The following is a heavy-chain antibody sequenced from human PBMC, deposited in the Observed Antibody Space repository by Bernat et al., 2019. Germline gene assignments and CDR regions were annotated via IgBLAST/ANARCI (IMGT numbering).Heavy chain of an antibody. CDR3: ARDFQCSGGSCRPAFDI. CDR1: GYTFTSYD. J-gene: IGHJ3*02. Sequence: QVQLVQSGAEVKKPGASVKVSCKASGYTFTSYDINWVRQATGQGLEWMGWMNPNSGNTGYAQKFQGRVTMTRNTSISTAYMELSSLRSEDTAVYYCARDFQCSGGSCRPAFDIWGQGTMVTVSS. V-gene: IGHV1-8*01. CDR2: MNPNSGNT. D-gene: IGHD2-15*01.